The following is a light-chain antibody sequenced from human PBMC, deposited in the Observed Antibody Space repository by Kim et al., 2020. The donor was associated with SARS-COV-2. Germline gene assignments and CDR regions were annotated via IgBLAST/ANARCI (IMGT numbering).Light chain of an antibody. J-gene: IGLJ1*01. CDR2: DEN. CDR3: HWRISSTKEYV. V-gene: IGLV3-19*01. Sequence: SSELTQDPTVSVALGQTVRITCQGDSLRHSYAGWYQQKPGQAPQLVFCDENTPPAGIPDRFSGSSSGNTASLTITGGQAEDEAEYYCHWRISSTKEYVFG. CDR1: SLRHSY.